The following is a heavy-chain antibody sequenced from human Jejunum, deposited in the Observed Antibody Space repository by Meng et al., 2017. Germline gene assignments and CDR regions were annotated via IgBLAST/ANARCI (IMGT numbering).Heavy chain of an antibody. CDR2: ASN. V-gene: IGHV4-61*08. J-gene: IGHJ4*02. CDR3: ARDHMGSLDY. Sequence: QVQLQESGPGLVRPSGTLSLSCTVSGGSVSRAGYQWGWIRQPPGKGLEWIGYASNNYNPSLKSRVTISLDTSRNQFSLSLSSVTAADTAVYYCARDHMGSLDYWGQGILVTVSS. CDR1: GGSVSRAGYQ. D-gene: IGHD1-26*01.